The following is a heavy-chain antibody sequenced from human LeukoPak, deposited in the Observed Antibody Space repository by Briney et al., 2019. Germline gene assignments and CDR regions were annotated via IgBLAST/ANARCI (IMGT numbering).Heavy chain of an antibody. CDR1: GFTFSSYA. CDR3: AKEGVYYFYYMDV. CDR2: ISASGGNT. J-gene: IGHJ6*03. V-gene: IGHV3-23*01. Sequence: PGGSLRLSCAASGFTFSSYAMSWVRQAPGKGLEWVSGISASGGNTYYADSVKGRFTISRDNSKNTLYLQMNSLRAEDSALYYCAKEGVYYFYYMDVWGKGTTVTVSS.